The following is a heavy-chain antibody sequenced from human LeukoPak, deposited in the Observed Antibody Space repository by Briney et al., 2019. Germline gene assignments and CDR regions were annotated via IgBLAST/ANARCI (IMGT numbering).Heavy chain of an antibody. J-gene: IGHJ3*02. Sequence: PSETLSLTCSVSGVSLSSSSYYWGWLRQPPGRGLEWIGNIYQTGSTYYNPSLKSLITISLDTSKNLFSLKLSSVTAADTAVYYCARTWTPGGDAFDIWGQGTMVIVSS. D-gene: IGHD3/OR15-3a*01. CDR1: GVSLSSSSYY. CDR3: ARTWTPGGDAFDI. CDR2: IYQTGST. V-gene: IGHV4-39*07.